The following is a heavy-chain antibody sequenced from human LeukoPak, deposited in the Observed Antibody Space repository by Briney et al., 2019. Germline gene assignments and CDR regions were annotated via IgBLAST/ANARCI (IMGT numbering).Heavy chain of an antibody. Sequence: GGSVRLSCAASGFTFSSYWMHWVRQAPGKGLEWVSSISSSSSYIYYADSVKGRFTISRDNAKNSLYLQMNSLRAEDTAVYYCARGLFGELHSWGQGTLVTVSS. CDR2: ISSSSSYI. CDR3: ARGLFGELHS. D-gene: IGHD3-10*01. CDR1: GFTFSSYW. J-gene: IGHJ5*02. V-gene: IGHV3-21*01.